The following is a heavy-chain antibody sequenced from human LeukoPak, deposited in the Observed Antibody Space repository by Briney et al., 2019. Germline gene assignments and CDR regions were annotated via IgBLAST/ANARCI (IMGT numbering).Heavy chain of an antibody. CDR1: GFSFSNCW. J-gene: IGHJ4*02. V-gene: IGHV3-7*01. CDR3: ARNHYATNWNVFDF. CDR2: IKPDGGEK. Sequence: PGGSLRLSCEASGFSFSNCWMSWVRQAPGKGLEWVANIKPDGGEKYYVDSVKGRFTISRDNAKNSLYLQMSSLRAEDTAVYYCARNHYATNWNVFDFWGQGTLVTVSS. D-gene: IGHD1-1*01.